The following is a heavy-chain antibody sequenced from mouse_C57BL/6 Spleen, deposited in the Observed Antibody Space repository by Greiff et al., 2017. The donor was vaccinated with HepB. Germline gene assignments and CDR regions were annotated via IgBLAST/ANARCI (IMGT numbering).Heavy chain of an antibody. CDR3: ARVDYGSSWYFDV. D-gene: IGHD1-1*01. CDR1: GFTFSSYA. J-gene: IGHJ1*03. V-gene: IGHV5-4*03. Sequence: EVKVEESGGGLVKPGGSLKLSCAASGFTFSSYAMSWVRQTPEKRLEWVATISDGGSYTYYPDNVKGRFTISRDNAKNNLYLQMSHLKSEDTAMYYCARVDYGSSWYFDVWGTGTTVTVSS. CDR2: ISDGGSYT.